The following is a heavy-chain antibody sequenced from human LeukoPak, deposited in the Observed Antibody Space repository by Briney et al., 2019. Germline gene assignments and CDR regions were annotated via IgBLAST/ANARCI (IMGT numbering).Heavy chain of an antibody. CDR2: IKEEGSKK. V-gene: IGHV3-7*05. D-gene: IGHD1-26*01. Sequence: PGVTLRLSCAPSGFNYRSYWMKWVRQAPGKGLEWVANIKEEGSKKYYVDSVKGRITIFRDNAENALYLQMNSLRVEDTAVYYCARGSAWERGSYDYWGQGTLVTVSS. CDR3: ARGSAWERGSYDY. CDR1: GFNYRSYW. J-gene: IGHJ4*02.